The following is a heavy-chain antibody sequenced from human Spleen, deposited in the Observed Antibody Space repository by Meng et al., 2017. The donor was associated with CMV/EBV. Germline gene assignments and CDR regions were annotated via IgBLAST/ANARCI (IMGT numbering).Heavy chain of an antibody. CDR2: IKWNGGRT. V-gene: IGHV3-20*04. CDR1: GFTFDDYG. CDR3: ASRRYDSSGRRAFDI. D-gene: IGHD3-22*01. J-gene: IGHJ3*02. Sequence: GESLNISCAASGFTFDDYGMSWVRQGPGKGLDWVSGIKWNGGRTRYVDSVKGRFTISRDNAKNSLYLQMNSLRAEDTAVYYCASRRYDSSGRRAFDIWGQGTMVTVSS.